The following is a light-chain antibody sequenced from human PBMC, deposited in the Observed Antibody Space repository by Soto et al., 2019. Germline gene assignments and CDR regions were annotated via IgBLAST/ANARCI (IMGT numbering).Light chain of an antibody. CDR3: MQALHIPLT. V-gene: IGKV2-28*01. Sequence: DIVMTQSPLSLPVTPGEPASISCRSSQSLLHSNGFKYLDWYLQKTGQSPQLLIYLGSNRASGVPKRFSGRGSGTDFTLKISSVEAEDVGVYYCMQALHIPLTFGGGTKVEIK. J-gene: IGKJ4*01. CDR2: LGS. CDR1: QSLLHSNGFKY.